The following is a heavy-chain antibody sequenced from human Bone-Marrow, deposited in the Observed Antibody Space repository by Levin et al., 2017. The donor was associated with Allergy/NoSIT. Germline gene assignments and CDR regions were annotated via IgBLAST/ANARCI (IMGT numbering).Heavy chain of an antibody. D-gene: IGHD4/OR15-4a*01. CDR2: ISNDGSKE. CDR3: AGGANSGFLRWYFDL. V-gene: IGHV3-30*03. J-gene: IGHJ2*01. CDR1: GFTFSTSA. Sequence: RPGGSLRLSCTASGFTFSTSAMHWVRQAPGKGLEWVAVISNDGSKEFYADSVKGRFTISRDNSKNTLYLQMNSLRAEDTAVFYCAGGANSGFLRWYFDLWGRGTLVTVSS.